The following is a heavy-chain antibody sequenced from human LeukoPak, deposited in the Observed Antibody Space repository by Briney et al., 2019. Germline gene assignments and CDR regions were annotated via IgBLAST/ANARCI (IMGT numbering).Heavy chain of an antibody. J-gene: IGHJ4*02. V-gene: IGHV4-59*01. CDR3: ARTSSSWL. CDR2: IYDSGST. CDR1: GASINSYY. Sequence: PSETLSVTCTVSGASINSYYWSWIRQPPGKGLEWIGCIYDSGSTDYNPSLKSRVTISVDTSKNQCSLKLTSVTAADTAMYYCARTSSSWLWGQGTLVTVSS. D-gene: IGHD6-13*01.